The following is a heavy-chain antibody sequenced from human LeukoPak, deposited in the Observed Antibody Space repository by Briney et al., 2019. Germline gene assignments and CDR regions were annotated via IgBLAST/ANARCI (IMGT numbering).Heavy chain of an antibody. CDR2: IVVGSGNT. CDR3: AASDSSGYYIFDY. D-gene: IGHD3-22*01. V-gene: IGHV1-58*01. J-gene: IGHJ4*02. CDR1: GFTFTSSA. Sequence: SVKVSCKASGFTFTSSAVQWVRQARGQLLEWIGWIVVGSGNTNYAQKFQERVTITRDMSTSTAYMELSSLRSEDTAVYYCAASDSSGYYIFDYWGQGTLVTVSS.